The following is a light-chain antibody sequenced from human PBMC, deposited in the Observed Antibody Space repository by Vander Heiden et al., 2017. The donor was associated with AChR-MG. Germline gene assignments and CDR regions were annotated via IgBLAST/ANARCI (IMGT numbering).Light chain of an antibody. CDR1: SSNIGSNT. J-gene: IGLJ3*02. CDR2: SNN. CDR3: AAWDDSLNGPM. Sequence: QSVLTQPPSASGTPGQRVTIPCSGSSSNIGSNTVNWYQQLPGTAPKLLIYSNNQRPSGVPDRFSGSKSGTSASLAISGLQSEDEADYYCAAWDDSLNGPMFGGGTKLTGL. V-gene: IGLV1-44*01.